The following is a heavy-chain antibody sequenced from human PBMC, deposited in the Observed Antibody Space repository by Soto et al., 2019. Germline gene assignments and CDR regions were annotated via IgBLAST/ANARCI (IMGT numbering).Heavy chain of an antibody. Sequence: GGSLRLSCAASGFTFSSYGMHWVRQAPGKGLEWVAVISYDGSNKYYADSVKGRFTISRDNSKNTLYLQMNSLRAEDTAVYYCAKDPGLYYDFWSGPTYYYMDVWGKGTTVTVSS. V-gene: IGHV3-30*18. J-gene: IGHJ6*03. CDR2: ISYDGSNK. CDR3: AKDPGLYYDFWSGPTYYYMDV. D-gene: IGHD3-3*01. CDR1: GFTFSSYG.